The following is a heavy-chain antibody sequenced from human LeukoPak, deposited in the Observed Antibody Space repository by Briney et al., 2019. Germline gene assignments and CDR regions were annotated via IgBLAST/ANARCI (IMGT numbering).Heavy chain of an antibody. CDR2: ISGRGDKT. V-gene: IGHV3-23*01. D-gene: IGHD2-15*01. J-gene: IGHJ4*02. CDR1: GFTFSSHA. CDR3: ASYSMTKYYFDY. Sequence: GGSLRLSCVTSGFTFSSHAMNWVRQAPGKGLEWVSVISGRGDKTYYADSVKGRFTISRDNSKNTLYLQMNSLRAEDTAVYYCASYSMTKYYFDYWGQGTLVTVSS.